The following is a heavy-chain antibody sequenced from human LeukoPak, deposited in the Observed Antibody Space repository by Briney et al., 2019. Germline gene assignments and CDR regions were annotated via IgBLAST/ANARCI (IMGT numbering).Heavy chain of an antibody. Sequence: SETLSLTCTVSGGSISSYYWSWIRQPPGKGLEWIGYIYYSGSTNYNPSLKSRVTISVDTSKNQFSLKLSSVTAADTAVYYCARGAMVTTPFDYWGQGTLVTVSS. J-gene: IGHJ4*02. CDR1: GGSISSYY. D-gene: IGHD4-17*01. V-gene: IGHV4-59*01. CDR2: IYYSGST. CDR3: ARGAMVTTPFDY.